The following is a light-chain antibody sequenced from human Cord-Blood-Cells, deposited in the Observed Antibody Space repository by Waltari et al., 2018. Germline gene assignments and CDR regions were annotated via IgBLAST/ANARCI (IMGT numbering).Light chain of an antibody. CDR2: AAS. J-gene: IGKJ1*01. CDR1: QSIISY. Sequence: DIQMTQSPSSLSASVGDRVTISCRASQSIISYLNWYQQKPGKAPKLLIYAASRLQSGVPSMFSGSGSATDFTLTISMLQPEDFATYYCQQSYSTPWTFGQGTKVEIK. V-gene: IGKV1-39*01. CDR3: QQSYSTPWT.